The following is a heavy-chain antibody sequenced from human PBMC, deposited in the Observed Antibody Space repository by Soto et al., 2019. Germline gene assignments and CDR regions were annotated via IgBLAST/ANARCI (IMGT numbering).Heavy chain of an antibody. Sequence: ASVKVSCKASGYTFTSYGISWVRQAPGQGLEWMGWISAYNGKTNYAQKLQGRVTMTTGKSTSTAYMELSSLRSEDTAVYYCASTSGSYFQNFDYWGQGTLVSVSS. CDR1: GYTFTSYG. J-gene: IGHJ4*02. V-gene: IGHV1-18*01. D-gene: IGHD1-26*01. CDR3: ASTSGSYFQNFDY. CDR2: ISAYNGKT.